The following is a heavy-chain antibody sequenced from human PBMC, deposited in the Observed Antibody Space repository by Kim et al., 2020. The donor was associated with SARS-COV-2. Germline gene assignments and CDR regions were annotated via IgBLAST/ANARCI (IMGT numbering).Heavy chain of an antibody. Sequence: SETLSLTCAVSGGSISSGGYSWSWIRQPSGKGLEWIGYIYYSGSTYYNPSLKSRVTISVDRSKNQFSLKLSSVTAADTAVYYCARGYGSGSPYGMDVWGQGTTVTVSS. CDR2: IYYSGST. V-gene: IGHV4-30-2*01. CDR1: GGSISSGGYS. D-gene: IGHD3-10*01. CDR3: ARGYGSGSPYGMDV. J-gene: IGHJ6*02.